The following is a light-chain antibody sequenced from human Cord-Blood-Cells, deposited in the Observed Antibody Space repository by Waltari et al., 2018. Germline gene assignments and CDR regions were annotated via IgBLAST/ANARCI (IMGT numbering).Light chain of an antibody. CDR2: EFS. J-gene: IGLJ1*01. V-gene: IGLV2-23*02. CDR1: IRDVGSYNL. CDR3: CSYAGSSTYV. Sequence: QSALTQPASVSGSPGQSITISCTGTIRDVGSYNLVSWSQPHPGKAPKPMIYEFSKRPSGVSNRFSGSKSGNTASLTISGLHAEDEADYYCCSYAGSSTYVFGTGTKVTVL.